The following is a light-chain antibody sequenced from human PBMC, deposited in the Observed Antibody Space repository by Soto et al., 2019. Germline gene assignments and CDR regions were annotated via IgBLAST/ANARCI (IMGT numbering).Light chain of an antibody. CDR2: DAS. J-gene: IGKJ1*01. V-gene: IGKV3-11*01. CDR1: QSVGTY. Sequence: EIVLTQSPATLSLSPGERATLSCRASQSVGTYLTWYQQKPGQAPRLLMFDASNRAPGIPARFSGSGSGTDFTLTISSLEPEDFAVYYCQQRSNWWTFGQGTKVEIK. CDR3: QQRSNWWT.